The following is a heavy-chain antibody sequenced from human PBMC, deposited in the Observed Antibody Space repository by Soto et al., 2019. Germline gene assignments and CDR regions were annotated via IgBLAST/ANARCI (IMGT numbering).Heavy chain of an antibody. CDR2: IYSGGST. J-gene: IGHJ6*03. CDR3: ARGSYSNFHYYYYMDV. CDR1: GFTVSSNY. Sequence: RAGGSLRLSCAASGFTVSSNYMSWVRQAPGKGLEWVSVIYSGGSTYYADSVKGRFTISRDNSKNTLYLQMNSLRAEDTAVYYCARGSYSNFHYYYYMDVWGKGTTVTVSS. D-gene: IGHD4-4*01. V-gene: IGHV3-66*01.